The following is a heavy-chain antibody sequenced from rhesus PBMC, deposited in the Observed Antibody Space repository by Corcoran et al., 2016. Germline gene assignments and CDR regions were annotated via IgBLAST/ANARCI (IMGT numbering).Heavy chain of an antibody. D-gene: IGHD6-25*01. CDR1: GGSISSNY. CDR2: ISGSGGST. Sequence: QLQLQESGPGLVKPSETLSLTCAVSGGSISSNYWSWIRQPPGKGLELIGRISGSGGSTDYNPSLKGRVTISTETSKNQFSLKLSSVTAADTAVYYCASNSGSWNLGDAFDFWGQGLRVTVSS. J-gene: IGHJ3*01. CDR3: ASNSGSWNLGDAFDF. V-gene: IGHV4-173*01.